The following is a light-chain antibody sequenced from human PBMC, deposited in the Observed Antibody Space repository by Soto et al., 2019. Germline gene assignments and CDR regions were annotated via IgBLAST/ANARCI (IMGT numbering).Light chain of an antibody. CDR2: TAS. Sequence: EIVLTPSPGTLSLSPGERANLSCRASQSVTSFLAWYQQKPGQAPRLLIYTASSRATGIPDRFSGSASGTDFTLTISRLGPEDFAVYYCQHYVSPPITFGQGTRLEIK. V-gene: IGKV3-20*01. CDR3: QHYVSPPIT. CDR1: QSVTSF. J-gene: IGKJ5*01.